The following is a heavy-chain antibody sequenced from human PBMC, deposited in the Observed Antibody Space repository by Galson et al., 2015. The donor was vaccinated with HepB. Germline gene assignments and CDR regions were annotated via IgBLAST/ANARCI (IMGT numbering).Heavy chain of an antibody. V-gene: IGHV1-18*01. CDR2: ISVYNGNT. D-gene: IGHD6-6*01. CDR3: ARARYSTSPPDS. J-gene: IGHJ5*01. Sequence: SVKVCCKASGYTFTSYGITWVRQAPGQGLEWMGWISVYNGNTNFAQKVQDRVSMTTDTSTNTAYMELRSLRSDDTAMYYCARARYSTSPPDSWGLGTLVTVSS. CDR1: GYTFTSYG.